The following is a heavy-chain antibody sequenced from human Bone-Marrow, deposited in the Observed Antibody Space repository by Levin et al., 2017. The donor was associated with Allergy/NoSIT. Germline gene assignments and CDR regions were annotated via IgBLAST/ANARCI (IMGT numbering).Heavy chain of an antibody. CDR1: GGSISSAGYH. D-gene: IGHD3-9*01. V-gene: IGHV4-31*03. CDR2: ISYRGTT. Sequence: PSHTLSLTCTVSGGSISSAGYHWTWIRQSPGKGLEWIGYISYRGTTYYNPSLKSRLTMSLDTSEQRFSLNLNSVTAADTAIYYCARLDGYYFDYWGQGTLVTVSS. J-gene: IGHJ4*02. CDR3: ARLDGYYFDY.